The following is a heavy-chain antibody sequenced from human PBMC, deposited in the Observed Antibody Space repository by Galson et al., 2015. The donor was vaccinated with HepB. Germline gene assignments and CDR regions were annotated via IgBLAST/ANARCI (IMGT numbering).Heavy chain of an antibody. J-gene: IGHJ4*02. CDR1: GFTFSSYA. CDR3: ARDKGTPGGAGYCSSTSCYTGGFDY. CDR2: ISYDGSNK. Sequence: SLRLSCAASGFTFSSYAMHWVRQAPGKGLEWVAVISYDGSNKYYADSVKGRFTISRDNSKNTLYLQMNSLRAEDTAVYYCARDKGTPGGAGYCSSTSCYTGGFDYWGQGTLVTVSS. V-gene: IGHV3-30-3*01. D-gene: IGHD2-2*02.